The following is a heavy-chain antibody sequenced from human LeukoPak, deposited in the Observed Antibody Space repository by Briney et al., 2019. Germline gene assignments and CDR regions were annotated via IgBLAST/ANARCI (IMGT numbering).Heavy chain of an antibody. D-gene: IGHD6-13*01. CDR1: GFTFTDYY. J-gene: IGHJ4*02. CDR3: ARESIIAAAGLDY. Sequence: ASVKVSCKASGFTFTDYYMHWVRQAPGQGLEWMGWINPNSGGTNYAQKFQGRVTVTRDTSISTAYMELSRLRSDDTAVYYCARESIIAAAGLDYWGQGTLVTVSS. V-gene: IGHV1-2*02. CDR2: INPNSGGT.